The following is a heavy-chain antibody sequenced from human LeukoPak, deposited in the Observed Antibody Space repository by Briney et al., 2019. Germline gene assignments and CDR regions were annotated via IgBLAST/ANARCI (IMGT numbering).Heavy chain of an antibody. CDR3: AKGRTNYAFLTGYYPFDY. J-gene: IGHJ4*02. CDR1: GFTFSSYA. D-gene: IGHD3-9*01. CDR2: ISGSGGST. V-gene: IGHV3-23*01. Sequence: GRSLRLSCAASGFTFSSYAMSWVRQAPGKGLEWVSAISGSGGSTYYADSVKGRFTISRDNSKNTLYLQMNSLRAEDTAVYYCAKGRTNYAFLTGYYPFDYWGQGTLVTVSS.